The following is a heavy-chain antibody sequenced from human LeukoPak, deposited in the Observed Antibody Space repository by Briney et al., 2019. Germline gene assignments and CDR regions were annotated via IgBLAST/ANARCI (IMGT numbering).Heavy chain of an antibody. V-gene: IGHV3-30*18. CDR2: ISYDGGNE. J-gene: IGHJ4*02. D-gene: IGHD6-13*01. CDR1: GFTFSSYG. CDR3: AKSALSSSWFPFDY. Sequence: GRSLRLSCAASGFTFSSYGMHWVRQAPGKGLEWVAVISYDGGNEYYADSVKGRFTTSRDNSKNTLYLQMNSLRAEDTAVYYCAKSALSSSWFPFDYWGQGTLVTVSS.